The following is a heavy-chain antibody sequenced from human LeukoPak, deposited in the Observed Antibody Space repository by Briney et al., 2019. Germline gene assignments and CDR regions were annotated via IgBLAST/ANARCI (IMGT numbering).Heavy chain of an antibody. J-gene: IGHJ4*02. CDR2: IKSNTDGGTT. D-gene: IGHD7-27*01. CDR1: GFTFSDAW. CDR3: TTRKATWGY. V-gene: IGHV3-15*01. Sequence: GGSLRLSCAASGFTFSDAWMSWVRQAPGKGLEWVGRIKSNTDGGTTDYAAPVKGRFTISRDDSKNTLHLQMNSLKTEDTADYYCTTRKATWGYWGQGTLVTVSS.